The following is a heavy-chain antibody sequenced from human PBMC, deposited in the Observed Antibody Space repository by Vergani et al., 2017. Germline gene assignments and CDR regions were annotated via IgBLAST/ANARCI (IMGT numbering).Heavy chain of an antibody. CDR1: GGSISSSSYY. D-gene: IGHD1-1*01. V-gene: IGHV4-39*01. CDR2: IYYSGST. Sequence: QLQLQESGPGLVKPSETLSLTCTVSGGSISSSSYYWGWIRQPPGKGLEWIGSIYYSGSTYYNPSLKSRVTISVDTSKNQFSLKLSSVTAADTAVYYCARQGMTGTTSYQFYYYYGMDVWGQGTTVTASS. J-gene: IGHJ6*02. CDR3: ARQGMTGTTSYQFYYYYGMDV.